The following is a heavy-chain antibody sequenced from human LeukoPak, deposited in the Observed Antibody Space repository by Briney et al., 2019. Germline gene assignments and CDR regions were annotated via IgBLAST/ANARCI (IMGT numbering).Heavy chain of an antibody. CDR1: GFTFSGYG. Sequence: GGSLRLSCAASGFTFSGYGMHWVRQAPGKGLEWVAIISDDGTDKYYADSLKGRFTISRDNSKNTLFLQMNSLRAEDTALYYCAKDGEDSYGYYAWFDPWGQGTLVTVSS. J-gene: IGHJ5*02. CDR3: AKDGEDSYGYYAWFDP. CDR2: ISDDGTDK. V-gene: IGHV3-30*18. D-gene: IGHD5-18*01.